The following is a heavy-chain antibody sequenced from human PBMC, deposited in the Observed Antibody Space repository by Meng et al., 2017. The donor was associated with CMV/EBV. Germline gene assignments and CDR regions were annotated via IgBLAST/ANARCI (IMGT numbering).Heavy chain of an antibody. J-gene: IGHJ6*02. CDR2: ISANNGNT. CDR3: ARDDPRDGIRLRNYYYGMDV. V-gene: IGHV1-18*04. CDR1: GYTFTSYG. D-gene: IGHD5-24*01. Sequence: ASVKVSCKASGYTFTSYGISWVRQAPGQGLEWMGWISANNGNTNYAQKPQGRVTITTDTSTSTAYMELRSLRSDDTAVYYRARDDPRDGIRLRNYYYGMDVWGQGTTVTVSS.